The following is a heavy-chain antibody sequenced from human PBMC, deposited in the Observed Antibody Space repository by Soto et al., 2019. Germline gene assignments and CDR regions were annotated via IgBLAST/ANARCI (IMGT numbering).Heavy chain of an antibody. CDR1: GGSISSGGYS. J-gene: IGHJ5*02. Sequence: SETLSLTCAVSGGSISSGGYSWSWIRQPPGKGLEWIGYIYHGSTYYNPSLKSQATISVDRAKNQLSLKLSSVTAADTAVYYCARVAYCGGDCYRGFDPWGQGTLVTVSS. V-gene: IGHV4-30-2*01. D-gene: IGHD2-21*02. CDR2: IYHGST. CDR3: ARVAYCGGDCYRGFDP.